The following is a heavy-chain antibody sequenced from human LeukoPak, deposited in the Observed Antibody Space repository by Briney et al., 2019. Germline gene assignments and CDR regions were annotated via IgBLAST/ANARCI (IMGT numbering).Heavy chain of an antibody. D-gene: IGHD4-17*01. CDR1: GFTFSSYG. V-gene: IGHV3-30*18. CDR2: ISYDGSNK. CDR3: AKDTDYGGLDY. J-gene: IGHJ4*02. Sequence: PGRSLRLSCAASGFTFSSYGMHWVRQAPGKGLEWVAVISYDGSNKYYADSVKGRFTISRDNSKNTLYLQMNSLRAEDTAVYYCAKDTDYGGLDYWGQGTLVTVSS.